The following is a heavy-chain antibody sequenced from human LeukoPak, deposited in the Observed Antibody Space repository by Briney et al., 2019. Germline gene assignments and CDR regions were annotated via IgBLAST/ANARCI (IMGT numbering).Heavy chain of an antibody. V-gene: IGHV3-7*01. J-gene: IGHJ4*02. CDR2: TKQDGSEK. Sequence: GGSLRLSCEASGFTFSDYWLSWVRQAPGKGLEWVANTKQDGSEKNYVDSVKGRFTISRDNAKNSLYLQMNSLRAEDTAVYYCVRGPYALYWGQGTLVSVSS. CDR3: VRGPYALY. D-gene: IGHD2-2*01. CDR1: GFTFSDYW.